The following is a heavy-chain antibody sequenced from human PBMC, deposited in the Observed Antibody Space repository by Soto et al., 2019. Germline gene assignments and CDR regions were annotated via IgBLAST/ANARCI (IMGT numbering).Heavy chain of an antibody. J-gene: IGHJ4*02. V-gene: IGHV4-31*03. CDR3: ARVPRATGDYEDYFDY. D-gene: IGHD4-17*01. Sequence: QVQLQESGPGLVKPSQTLSLTCTVSGGSISSGGYYWSWIRQHPGKGLEWIGYIYYSGSTYYNPSLKSRVTISVDPSKNQFSLKLSSVTAADTAVYYCARVPRATGDYEDYFDYWGQGTLVTVSS. CDR2: IYYSGST. CDR1: GGSISSGGYY.